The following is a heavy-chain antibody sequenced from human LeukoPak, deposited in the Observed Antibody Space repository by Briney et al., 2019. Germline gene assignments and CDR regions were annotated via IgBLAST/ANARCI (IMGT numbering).Heavy chain of an antibody. CDR2: ISSSGTTI. D-gene: IGHD2-2*01. CDR1: GFTFSDYY. V-gene: IGHV3-11*04. J-gene: IGHJ4*02. Sequence: GGSLRLSCAASGFTFSDYYMSWIRQAPGKGLEWVSYISSSGTTIYYADSVKGRFTISRDNSKTTLYLQMNSLRAEDTAVYYCAKDVPTAYFDYWGQGTLVTVSS. CDR3: AKDVPTAYFDY.